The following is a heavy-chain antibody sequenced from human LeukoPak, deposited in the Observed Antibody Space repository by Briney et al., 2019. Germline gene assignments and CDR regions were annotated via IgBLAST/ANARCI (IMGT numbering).Heavy chain of an antibody. V-gene: IGHV3-30*18. Sequence: GRSLRLSCAASGFTFDTYGMNWVRQAPGKGLGWVSVISHDGSDTSYADSLKGRFTISRDNSKNTVSLQVNSLRAEETAAYYCAKGGYCSANRCYVGKGMDDWGQGTLVTVSS. CDR2: ISHDGSDT. J-gene: IGHJ4*02. CDR3: AKGGYCSANRCYVGKGMDD. D-gene: IGHD2-2*01. CDR1: GFTFDTYG.